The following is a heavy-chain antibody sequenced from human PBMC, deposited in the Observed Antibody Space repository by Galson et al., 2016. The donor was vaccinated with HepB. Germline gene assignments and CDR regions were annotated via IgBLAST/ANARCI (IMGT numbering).Heavy chain of an antibody. V-gene: IGHV1-46*01. D-gene: IGHD6-6*01. Sequence: SVKVSCKASEYSFTTDYIIWVRQAPGQGLEWMGLINPSGSSTTYAQKFQGRVTMTRDTYTSTVYMELSSLRSEDTAVYYCARAEYSSSIGHFDYWGQGTLVTVSS. CDR3: ARAEYSSSIGHFDY. CDR2: INPSGSST. J-gene: IGHJ4*02. CDR1: EYSFTTDY.